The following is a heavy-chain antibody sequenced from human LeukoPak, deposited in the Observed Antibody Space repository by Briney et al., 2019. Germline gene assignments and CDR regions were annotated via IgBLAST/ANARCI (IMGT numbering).Heavy chain of an antibody. J-gene: IGHJ4*02. CDR3: ATYSGYGHFDY. V-gene: IGHV3-7*01. Sequence: GGSLRVSCAASGFTFSSYWMSWVRQAPGKGLEWVANIKQDGSEKYYVDSVKGRFTISRDNAKNSLYLQMNCLRAEDTAVYYCATYSGYGHFDYWGQGTLVTVSS. D-gene: IGHD5-12*01. CDR2: IKQDGSEK. CDR1: GFTFSSYW.